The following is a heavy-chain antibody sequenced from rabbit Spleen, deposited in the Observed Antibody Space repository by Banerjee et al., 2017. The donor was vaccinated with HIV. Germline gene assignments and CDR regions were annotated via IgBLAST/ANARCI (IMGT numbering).Heavy chain of an antibody. CDR2: IAGSSSGFT. CDR3: ARDLDGVIGWNFGW. CDR1: GFDFSSNA. V-gene: IGHV1S45*01. Sequence: QEQLEESGGDLVKPGASLTLTCTASGFDFSSNAMCWVRQAPGKGLEWISCIAGSSSGFTYSATWAKGRFTCSKTSSTTVTLQMTSLTAADTATYFCARDLDGVIGWNFGWWGPGTLVTVS. D-gene: IGHD1-1*01. J-gene: IGHJ4*01.